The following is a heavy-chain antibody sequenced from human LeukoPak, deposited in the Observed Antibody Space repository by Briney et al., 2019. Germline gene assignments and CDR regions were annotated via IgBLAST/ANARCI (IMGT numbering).Heavy chain of an antibody. D-gene: IGHD5-18*01. CDR1: GFTFSSYT. V-gene: IGHV3-21*01. CDR3: ARGIQLWYTDY. CDR2: VSSRSTYI. J-gene: IGHJ4*02. Sequence: GGSLRLSCAASGFTFSSYTMNWVRQAPGKGLEWVSSVSSRSTYIYYADSVKGRFTISRDNVKTSMYLQMNSLRAEDTAVYYCARGIQLWYTDYWGQGTLVTVSS.